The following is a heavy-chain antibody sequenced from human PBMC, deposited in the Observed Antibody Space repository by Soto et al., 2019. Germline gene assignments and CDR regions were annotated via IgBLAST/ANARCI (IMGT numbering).Heavy chain of an antibody. CDR2: IYYSGST. CDR3: ARQEDIVVVVAASYAWFDP. CDR1: GGSISSSSYY. J-gene: IGHJ5*02. D-gene: IGHD2-15*01. Sequence: QLQLQESGPGLVKPSETLSLTCTVSGGSISSSSYYWGWIRQPPGKGLEWIGSIYYSGSTYYNPSLKSPVTISVDTSKNQFSLKLSSVTAADTAVYYCARQEDIVVVVAASYAWFDPWGQGTLVTVSS. V-gene: IGHV4-39*01.